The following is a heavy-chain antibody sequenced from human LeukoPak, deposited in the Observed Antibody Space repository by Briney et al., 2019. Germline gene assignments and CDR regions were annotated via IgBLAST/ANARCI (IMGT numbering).Heavy chain of an antibody. D-gene: IGHD2-2*01. V-gene: IGHV3-30*02. CDR3: ANPGVPAADY. CDR2: IRYDGSNK. CDR1: GFTFSSYG. Sequence: PGGSLRLSCAASGFTFSSYGMHWVRQAPGKGLEWVAFIRYDGSNKYYADSVKGRFTISRDNSKNTLYLQMNSLRAEDTAVYYCANPGVPAADYWGQGTLVTVSS. J-gene: IGHJ4*02.